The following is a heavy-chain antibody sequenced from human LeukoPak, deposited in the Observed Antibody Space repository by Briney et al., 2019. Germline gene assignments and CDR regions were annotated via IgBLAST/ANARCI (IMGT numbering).Heavy chain of an antibody. CDR1: GFTFDDYA. CDR2: ISWNSGSI. V-gene: IGHV3-9*01. J-gene: IGHJ4*02. CDR3: AKEYGTQVVPAAIAVSYFDY. Sequence: PGGSLRLSCAASGFTFDDYAMHWVRQAPGKGLEWVSGISWNSGSIGYADSVKGRFTISRDNAKNSLYLQMNSLRAEDTALYYCAKEYGTQVVPAAIAVSYFDYWGQGTLVTVSS. D-gene: IGHD2-2*02.